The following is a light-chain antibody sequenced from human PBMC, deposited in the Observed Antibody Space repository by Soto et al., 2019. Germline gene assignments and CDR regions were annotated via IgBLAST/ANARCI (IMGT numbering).Light chain of an antibody. J-gene: IGKJ5*01. CDR1: QTIRSD. CDR3: QQSYSSPHT. V-gene: IGKV1-39*01. Sequence: DIQMTQSPSSLSASVGDRVTITCRASQTIRSDLNWYQQKPGKAPKLLIYAAASLQSGVPSRFSGSGSGTDFTLTISSLQPEDFATYYCQQSYSSPHTFGHGTRLENK. CDR2: AAA.